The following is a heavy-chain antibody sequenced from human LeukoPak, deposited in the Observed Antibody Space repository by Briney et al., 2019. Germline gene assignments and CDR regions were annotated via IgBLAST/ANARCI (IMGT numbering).Heavy chain of an antibody. CDR3: AREGSSSVWFDP. Sequence: GGSLRLSCAASGFTFSSYWMHWLRQAPGKGLVWVSRINSDGSSTTYADSVKGRFTTSRDNAKNTLYLQMNSLRAEDTAVYYCAREGSSSVWFDPWGQGTLVTVSS. D-gene: IGHD6-6*01. J-gene: IGHJ5*02. CDR2: INSDGSST. CDR1: GFTFSSYW. V-gene: IGHV3-74*01.